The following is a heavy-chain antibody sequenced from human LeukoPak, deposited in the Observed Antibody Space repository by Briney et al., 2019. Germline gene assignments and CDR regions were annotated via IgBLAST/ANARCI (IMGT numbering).Heavy chain of an antibody. CDR3: AALVSPGWTPLLWFGDLGLDY. CDR2: LSYDGSNK. CDR1: GFTFGSYG. V-gene: IGHV3-30*03. J-gene: IGHJ4*02. D-gene: IGHD3-10*01. Sequence: PGGSLRLSCAASGFTFGSYGMHWVRQAPGKGLEWVAVLSYDGSNKYYADSVKGRFTISRDNSKNTLYLQMNSLRAEDTAVYYCAALVSPGWTPLLWFGDLGLDYWGQGTLVTVSS.